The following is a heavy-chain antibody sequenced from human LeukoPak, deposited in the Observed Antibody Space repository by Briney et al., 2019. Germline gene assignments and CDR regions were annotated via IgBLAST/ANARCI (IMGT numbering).Heavy chain of an antibody. Sequence: NRRESLKISCKGSGYSFSTYWIGWVRQMPGKGLEWMGIIYPGDSDTRYSPSFQGQVTISADKSISTAYLQFSSLKASDTSMYYCASSSMTVVPAAMPYNDYYYYGMDVWGQGTTVTVSS. CDR3: ASSSMTVVPAAMPYNDYYYYGMDV. D-gene: IGHD2-2*01. CDR1: GYSFSTYW. V-gene: IGHV5-51*01. CDR2: IYPGDSDT. J-gene: IGHJ6*02.